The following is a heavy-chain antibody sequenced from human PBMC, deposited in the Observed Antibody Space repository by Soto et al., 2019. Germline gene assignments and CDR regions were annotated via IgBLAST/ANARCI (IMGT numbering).Heavy chain of an antibody. J-gene: IGHJ4*02. V-gene: IGHV2-5*08. D-gene: IGHD6-19*01. CDR1: GFSLSTSGMC. CDR3: AHSMYIAVAGFFDY. Sequence: ETGPTLVNPKQTLTLTFPFSGFSLSTSGMCVSWIRQPPGKALECLALIFWDDDKRYSPSLKSRLTITKDSSKNQVVLTMTNMDPVDTATYYCAHSMYIAVAGFFDYWGQGTLVTVSS. CDR2: IFWDDDK.